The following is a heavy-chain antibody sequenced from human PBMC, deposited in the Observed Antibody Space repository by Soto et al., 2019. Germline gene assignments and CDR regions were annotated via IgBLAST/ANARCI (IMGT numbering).Heavy chain of an antibody. D-gene: IGHD1-26*01. J-gene: IGHJ4*02. CDR1: GFTFSTYN. CDR3: ARDRVWDWSGSYGWDY. CDR2: IRSSSNTI. Sequence: EVQLVESGGGLVQPGGSLRLSCAASGFTFSTYNMNWVRQAPGKGLAWVSYIRSSSNTIYYADSVEGRFTISRDNAKHSLYLQRNSLRDEDTAVYYCARDRVWDWSGSYGWDYWGQGTLVTVSS. V-gene: IGHV3-48*02.